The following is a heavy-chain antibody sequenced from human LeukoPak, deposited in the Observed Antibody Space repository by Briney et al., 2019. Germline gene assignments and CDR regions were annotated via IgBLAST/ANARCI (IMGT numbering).Heavy chain of an antibody. CDR2: ISYDGNNK. CDR1: GFSFSIYT. J-gene: IGHJ3*02. V-gene: IGHV3-30-3*01. Sequence: GGSLRLSCGASGFSFSIYTMQWVRQAPGKGLEWVALISYDGNNKNYAASVKGRFIISRDNPKSTLYLQMNSLRAEDTAVYYCARAAHFYSNAFDIWGQGTMVTVSS. CDR3: ARAAHFYSNAFDI. D-gene: IGHD6-13*01.